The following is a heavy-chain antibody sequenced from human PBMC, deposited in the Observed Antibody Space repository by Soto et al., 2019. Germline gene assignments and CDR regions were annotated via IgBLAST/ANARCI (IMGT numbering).Heavy chain of an antibody. CDR1: GATFSSYA. V-gene: IGHV1-69*14. D-gene: IGHD5-12*01. CDR3: VRVVAIPGYPDN. Sequence: QVQLVQSGAEVRQPASSVKVSCKTSGATFSSYAITWVRQAPGQGLEWMGGIVPTVDTSTYAQKFQGRVTITADKFTNTVYMELSSLRSDDTAVYYCVRVVAIPGYPDNWGQGTLVTGSS. J-gene: IGHJ4*02. CDR2: IVPTVDTS.